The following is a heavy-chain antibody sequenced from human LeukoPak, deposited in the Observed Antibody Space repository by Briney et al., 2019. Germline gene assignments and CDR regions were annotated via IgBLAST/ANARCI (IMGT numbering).Heavy chain of an antibody. J-gene: IGHJ4*02. CDR2: INHSGST. V-gene: IGHV4-34*01. CDR3: AREGIAVADQPDNDY. Sequence: PSETLSLTCAVYGGSFSGYYWSWIRQPPGKGLEWIGEINHSGSTNYNPSLKSRVTISVDTSKNQFSLKLSSVTAADTAVYYCAREGIAVADQPDNDYWGQGTLVTVSS. D-gene: IGHD6-19*01. CDR1: GGSFSGYY.